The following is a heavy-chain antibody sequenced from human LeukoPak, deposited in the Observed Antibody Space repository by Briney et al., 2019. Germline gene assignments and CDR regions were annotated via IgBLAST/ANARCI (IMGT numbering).Heavy chain of an antibody. J-gene: IGHJ4*02. D-gene: IGHD5/OR15-5a*01. CDR1: GDSVSSNSAT. CDR2: TYYRSKWYN. Sequence: SQTLSLTCAISGDSVSSNSATWNWIGQSPSRGLEWLGRTYYRSKWYNEYAPSVKGRIAFNPDTSKNQFSLQLNSVTPEDTAVYYCARGVSRYFDYWGQGTLVAVSS. CDR3: ARGVSRYFDY. V-gene: IGHV6-1*01.